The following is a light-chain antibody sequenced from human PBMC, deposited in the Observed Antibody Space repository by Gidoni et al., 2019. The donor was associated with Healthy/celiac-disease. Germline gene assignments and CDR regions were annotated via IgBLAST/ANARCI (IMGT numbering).Light chain of an antibody. CDR3: QQYNNWHTWT. Sequence: IVMTQSLATLSVSSAERATLFCRASLSVSSNLAWYQQKPGQAPRLLIYDASTRATGIPARFSGSGSGTEFTLTISSLQSEDFAVNYCQQYNNWHTWTFGEGTKVEIK. CDR2: DAS. J-gene: IGKJ1*01. CDR1: LSVSSN. V-gene: IGKV3-15*01.